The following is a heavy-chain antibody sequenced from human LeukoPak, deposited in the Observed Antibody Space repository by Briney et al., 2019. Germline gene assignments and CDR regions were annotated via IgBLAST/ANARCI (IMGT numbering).Heavy chain of an antibody. CDR1: GFTVSSNY. CDR3: ASDRARGLPVDY. V-gene: IGHV3-53*01. Sequence: PAGSLRLSCAASGFTVSSNYMSWVRQAPGKGLEWVAVIYSGGSTYYADSVKGRFTISRDNSKNTLYLQMNSLRAEDTALYYCASDRARGLPVDYWGQGTLVTVSS. J-gene: IGHJ4*02. D-gene: IGHD5-18*01. CDR2: IYSGGST.